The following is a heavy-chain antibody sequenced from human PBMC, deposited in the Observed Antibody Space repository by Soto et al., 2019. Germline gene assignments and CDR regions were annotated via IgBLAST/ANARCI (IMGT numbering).Heavy chain of an antibody. J-gene: IGHJ5*02. D-gene: IGHD1-7*01. CDR3: ARLTGTTGTNWLDP. CDR2: ISAYNGNT. CDR1: GYTFTSYG. V-gene: IGHV1-18*01. Sequence: ASVKVSCKASGYTFTSYGISWVRQAPGQGLEWMGWISAYNGNTNYAQKLQGRVTMTTDTSTSTAYMELRSLRSDDTAVYYCARLTGTTGTNWLDPWGQGTLVTVYS.